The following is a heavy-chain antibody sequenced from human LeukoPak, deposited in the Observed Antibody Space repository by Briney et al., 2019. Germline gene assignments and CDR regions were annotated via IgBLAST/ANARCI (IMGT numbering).Heavy chain of an antibody. Sequence: GGSLRLSCAASGFTFSSYVIHWVRQAPGKGLDYVSGISPDGDSTYYASSVTGRFTISRDNSKNTLYLQMGSLSIEDMAVYYCARGPRQGSSGYEPMDYWGQGTLVTVS. CDR2: ISPDGDST. CDR3: ARGPRQGSSGYEPMDY. V-gene: IGHV3-64*01. J-gene: IGHJ4*02. D-gene: IGHD3-22*01. CDR1: GFTFSSYV.